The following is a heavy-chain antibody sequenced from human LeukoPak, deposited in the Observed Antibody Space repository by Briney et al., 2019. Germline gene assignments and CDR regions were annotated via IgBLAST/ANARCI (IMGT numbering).Heavy chain of an antibody. CDR1: GGSISSYY. V-gene: IGHV4-59*01. J-gene: IGHJ3*02. CDR3: ARRRLVPYAFDI. Sequence: PSETLSLTCTVSGGSISSYYWSWIRQPPGKGLEWIGYIYYSGGTNYNPSLKSRVTISVDTSKNQFSLKLSSVTAADTAVYYCARRRLVPYAFDIWGQGTMVTVSS. D-gene: IGHD2-2*01. CDR2: IYYSGGT.